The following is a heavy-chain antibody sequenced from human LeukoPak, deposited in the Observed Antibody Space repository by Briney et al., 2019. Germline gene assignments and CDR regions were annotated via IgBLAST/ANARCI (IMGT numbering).Heavy chain of an antibody. CDR3: ARGVYIAAAQYGY. CDR1: GGSISSYY. CDR2: IYYSGTT. V-gene: IGHV4-59*01. Sequence: PSETLSLTCTVSGGSISSYYWSWIRQPPGEGLEWIGYIYYSGTTNYNPSLKSRVTISVDTSKNQFSLKLSSVTAADTAVYYCARGVYIAAAQYGYWGQGTLVSVSS. D-gene: IGHD6-13*01. J-gene: IGHJ4*02.